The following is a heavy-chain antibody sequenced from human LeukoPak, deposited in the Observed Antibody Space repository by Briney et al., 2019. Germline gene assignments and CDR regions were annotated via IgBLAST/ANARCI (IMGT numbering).Heavy chain of an antibody. V-gene: IGHV4-39*07. CDR2: IYYSGST. D-gene: IGHD4-17*01. J-gene: IGHJ6*03. CDR3: ARGVMTVTTDHYYYYYYMDV. CDR1: GRSISSSSYY. Sequence: SETLSLTCTVSGRSISSSSYYWGWIRQPPGKGLEWIGSIYYSGSTYYNPSLKSRVTISVDTSKNQFSLKLSSVTAADTAVYYCARGVMTVTTDHYYYYYYMDVWGKGTTVTVSS.